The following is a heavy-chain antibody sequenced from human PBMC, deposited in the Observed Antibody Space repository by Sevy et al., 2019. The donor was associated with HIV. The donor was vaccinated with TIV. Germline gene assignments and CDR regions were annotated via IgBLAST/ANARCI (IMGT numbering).Heavy chain of an antibody. CDR2: IYYSGST. D-gene: IGHD2-2*01. CDR3: ARDQYCSSTSCFTRGYYYGMDV. Sequence: SETLSLTCTVSGGSVSSGSYYWSWIRQPPGKGLEWIGYIYYSGSTNYNPSLKSRVTISVDTSKNQLSLKLSSVTAADTAVYYCARDQYCSSTSCFTRGYYYGMDVWGQGTTVTVSS. CDR1: GGSVSSGSYY. V-gene: IGHV4-61*01. J-gene: IGHJ6*02.